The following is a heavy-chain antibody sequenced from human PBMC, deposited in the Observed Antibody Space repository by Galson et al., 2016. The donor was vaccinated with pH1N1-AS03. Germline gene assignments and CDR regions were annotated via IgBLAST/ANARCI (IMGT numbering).Heavy chain of an antibody. V-gene: IGHV1-69*02. D-gene: IGHD3-10*01. Sequence: SVKVSCKASGDTFSSYTIHWVRQAPGQRLEWVGRFIPILGQSNFAHKFQGRVTIIAYKPTNTVYMTLNNLISEDTAIYNCARSYGSGVAHFDFWGQGTLVTVSS. J-gene: IGHJ4*02. CDR2: FIPILGQS. CDR1: GDTFSSYT. CDR3: ARSYGSGVAHFDF.